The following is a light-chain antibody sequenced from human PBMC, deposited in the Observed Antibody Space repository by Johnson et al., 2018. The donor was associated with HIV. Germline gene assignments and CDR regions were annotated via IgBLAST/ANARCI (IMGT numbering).Light chain of an antibody. CDR3: GTWDSSLSAYV. J-gene: IGLJ1*01. CDR1: SSNIGNNY. CDR2: ENN. Sequence: QSVLTQPPSVSAAPGQKVTISCSGSSSNIGNNYVSWYQQLPGTAPKLLIYENNKRPSGIPDRFSGSKYATSGTLGITGLQTGDEADYYCGTWDSSLSAYVFGTGTKVTVL. V-gene: IGLV1-51*02.